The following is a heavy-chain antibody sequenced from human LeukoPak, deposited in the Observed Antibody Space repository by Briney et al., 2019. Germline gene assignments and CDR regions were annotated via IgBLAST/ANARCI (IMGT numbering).Heavy chain of an antibody. CDR3: AKEFNRGLPDY. J-gene: IGHJ4*02. CDR1: GFIFSNYA. CDR2: ISYDGSNE. D-gene: IGHD2-21*01. Sequence: GGSLRLSCAASGFIFSNYAMSWVRQAPGKGLEWVTVISYDGSNEYYADSVKGRFTISRDNSKNTLYLQMSSLRAEDTAVYYCAKEFNRGLPDYWGQGTLVTVPS. V-gene: IGHV3-30*18.